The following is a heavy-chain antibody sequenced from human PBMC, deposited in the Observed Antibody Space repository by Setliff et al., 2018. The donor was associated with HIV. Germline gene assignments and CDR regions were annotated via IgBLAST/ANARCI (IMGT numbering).Heavy chain of an antibody. D-gene: IGHD6-19*01. CDR1: GDSISSGSYY. Sequence: SETLSLTCTVSGDSISSGSYYWSWIRQPAGEGLEWIGQIRTSGSTNYNPSLKSRVTISIDTSNNQFSLQLSSVTAADTAVYYCARRTYGSGRSDPWGQGTLVTVSS. CDR3: ARRTYGSGRSDP. J-gene: IGHJ5*02. CDR2: IRTSGST. V-gene: IGHV4-61*09.